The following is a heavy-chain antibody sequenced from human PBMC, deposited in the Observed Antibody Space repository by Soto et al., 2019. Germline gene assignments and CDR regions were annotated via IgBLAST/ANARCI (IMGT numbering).Heavy chain of an antibody. CDR3: ASSVRGDFTSMVNYFYYGLDV. CDR1: AFTFSDHG. J-gene: IGHJ6*02. CDR2: IWFDGGNR. V-gene: IGHV3-33*01. Sequence: QLVESGGGVVQPGGSLGLSCSATPSAFTFSDHGMHWVRQTPGKGLEWLAVIWFDGGNRNYADSVKGRFTISRDNSENTLYLQMNSLSDEDTGVYYCASSVRGDFTSMVNYFYYGLDVWGQGTTVAVSS. D-gene: IGHD5-18*01.